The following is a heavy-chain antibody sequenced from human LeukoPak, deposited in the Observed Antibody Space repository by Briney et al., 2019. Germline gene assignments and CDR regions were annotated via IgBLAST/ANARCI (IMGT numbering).Heavy chain of an antibody. CDR2: IYPGDSDT. J-gene: IGHJ6*02. V-gene: IGHV5-51*01. CDR1: GYSFTSYW. Sequence: GESLKISCKGSGYSFTSYWIGWVRQMPGKGLEWMGIIYPGDSDTRYSPSFQGQVTISADKSISTAYLQWSSLKASDTAMYYCARQRGTYYYGSGSYNYYYYGMDVWGQGTTVTVSS. D-gene: IGHD3-10*01. CDR3: ARQRGTYYYGSGSYNYYYYGMDV.